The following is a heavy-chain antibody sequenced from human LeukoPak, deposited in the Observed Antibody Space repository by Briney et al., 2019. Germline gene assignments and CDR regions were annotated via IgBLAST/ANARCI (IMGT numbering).Heavy chain of an antibody. J-gene: IGHJ4*02. CDR2: ISGDGVST. CDR3: ATESGKFDY. V-gene: IGHV3-43*02. Sequence: GGSLRLSCVASGLPIGDFAMHWVRQAPGQGLEWVSLISGDGVSTFFAYSVKGQFSISRDNSKNSLFLEMSSLRTEDTAMYYCATESGKFDYWGQGTLVAVSS. CDR1: GLPIGDFA.